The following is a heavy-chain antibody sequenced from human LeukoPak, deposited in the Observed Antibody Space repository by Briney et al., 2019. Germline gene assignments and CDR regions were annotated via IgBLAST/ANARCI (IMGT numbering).Heavy chain of an antibody. CDR3: AKGTVAGSYYFDY. Sequence: GGSLRLSCAASGFTFSSYAMSWVRQAQGKGLEWVSAISGSGGSTYYADSVKGRFTISRDNSKNTLYLQMNSLRADDTAVYYCAKGTVAGSYYFDYWGQGTLVTVSS. D-gene: IGHD6-19*01. CDR2: ISGSGGST. J-gene: IGHJ4*02. CDR1: GFTFSSYA. V-gene: IGHV3-23*01.